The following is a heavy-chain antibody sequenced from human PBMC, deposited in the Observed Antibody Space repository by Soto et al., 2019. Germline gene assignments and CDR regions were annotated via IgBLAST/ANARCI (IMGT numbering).Heavy chain of an antibody. Sequence: PGGSLRLSCAASGFTFSGYNMNWVRLAPGKGLEWVSSISGSSSYIHYADAVKGRLTISRDNAKNSLFLQMSSLRAEDTAVYYCARDSAFAFDIWGQGTMVTVSS. CDR3: ARDSAFAFDI. D-gene: IGHD3-10*01. CDR2: ISGSSSYI. J-gene: IGHJ3*02. CDR1: GFTFSGYN. V-gene: IGHV3-21*01.